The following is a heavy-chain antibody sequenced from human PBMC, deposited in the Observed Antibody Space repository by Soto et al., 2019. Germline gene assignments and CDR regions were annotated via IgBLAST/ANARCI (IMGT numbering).Heavy chain of an antibody. Sequence: RLEESGPGLVKPAQTLSLSCNVTGHSISNIDSFWTWIRQPPGKGLEWLGYISNFGTTNYKPSLKSRLTISLDMSKNQISLELTSVNAEDTAVYYCVRDVGIAASGTSGNDYFYGIAVWGQGTTVIVYS. D-gene: IGHD6-13*01. CDR2: ISNFGTT. V-gene: IGHV4-30-4*08. CDR3: VRDVGIAASGTSGNDYFYGIAV. J-gene: IGHJ6*02. CDR1: GHSISNIDSF.